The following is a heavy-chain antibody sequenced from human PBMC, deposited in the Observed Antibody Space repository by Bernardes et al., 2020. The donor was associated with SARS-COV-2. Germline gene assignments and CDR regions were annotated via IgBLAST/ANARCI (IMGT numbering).Heavy chain of an antibody. CDR1: GFTFSSYA. Sequence: GSLRLSCAASGFTFSSYAMSWVRQAPGKGLEWVSAISGSGGSTYYADSVKGRFTISRDNSKNTLYLQMNSLRAEDTAVYYCAKDHIVVVVAAPATWGQGTLVTVSS. J-gene: IGHJ4*02. V-gene: IGHV3-23*01. D-gene: IGHD2-15*01. CDR2: ISGSGGST. CDR3: AKDHIVVVVAAPAT.